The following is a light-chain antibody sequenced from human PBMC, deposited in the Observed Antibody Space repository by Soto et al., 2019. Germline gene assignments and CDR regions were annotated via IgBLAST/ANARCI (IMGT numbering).Light chain of an antibody. CDR2: EGG. CDR1: SSDVGGYNY. Sequence: QSALTQPASVSGSPGQSITISCTGTSSDVGGYNYVSWYQHHPGKAPKLMIYEGGKRPSGVSNRFSGSKSGNTASLTISGLQAEDEADYYCCSFALRSTLIFGGGTKVTVL. V-gene: IGLV2-23*01. CDR3: CSFALRSTLI. J-gene: IGLJ2*01.